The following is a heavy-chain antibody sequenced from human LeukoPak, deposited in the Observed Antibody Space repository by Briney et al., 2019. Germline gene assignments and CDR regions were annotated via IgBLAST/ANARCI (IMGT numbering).Heavy chain of an antibody. J-gene: IGHJ3*02. V-gene: IGHV3-7*01. CDR3: ARVSSSWSHAFDI. CDR1: GFTFSSYW. CDR2: IKQDGSEK. Sequence: GGSLRLSCAASGFTFSSYWKSWVRQAPGKGLEWVANIKQDGSEKYYVDSVKGRFTISRDNAKNSLYLQMNSLRAEDTAVYYCARVSSSWSHAFDIWGQGTMVTVSS. D-gene: IGHD6-13*01.